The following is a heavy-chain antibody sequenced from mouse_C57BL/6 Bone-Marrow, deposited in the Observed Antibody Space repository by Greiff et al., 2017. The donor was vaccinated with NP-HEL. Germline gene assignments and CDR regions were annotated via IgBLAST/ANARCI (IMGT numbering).Heavy chain of an antibody. J-gene: IGHJ3*01. V-gene: IGHV5-6*01. Sequence: DVPLVESGGDLVKPGGSLKLSCAASGFTFSSYGMSWVRQTPDKRLEWVATISSGGSYTYYPDSVKGRFTISRDNAKNTLYLQMSSLKSEDTAMYYCASPYDYDVAWFAYWGQGTLVTVSA. CDR2: ISSGGSYT. D-gene: IGHD2-4*01. CDR3: ASPYDYDVAWFAY. CDR1: GFTFSSYG.